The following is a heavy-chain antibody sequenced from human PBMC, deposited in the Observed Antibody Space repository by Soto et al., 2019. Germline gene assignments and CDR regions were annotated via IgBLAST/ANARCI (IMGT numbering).Heavy chain of an antibody. CDR1: GGSISNYY. J-gene: IGHJ4*02. CDR2: IFYSGST. Sequence: SETLSLTCTVSGGSISNYYWSWIRQPPGKGLEWVGYIFYSGSTTYNPSLKSRVTILVDTSKNQFSLKLSSVTAADTGVYYCARDNGGVLTGYYYFDYWGQGTLVTSPQ. CDR3: ARDNGGVLTGYYYFDY. V-gene: IGHV4-59*01. D-gene: IGHD3-9*01.